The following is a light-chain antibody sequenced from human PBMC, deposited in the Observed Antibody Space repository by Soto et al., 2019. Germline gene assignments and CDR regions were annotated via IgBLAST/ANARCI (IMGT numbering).Light chain of an antibody. CDR3: AAWDDSLNYV. CDR2: SNN. V-gene: IGLV1-44*01. J-gene: IGLJ1*01. CDR1: SSNIGSNT. Sequence: QSVLTQPPSASGTPGQRVTISCSGSSSNIGSNTVNWYQQLPGTAPKLLIYSNNQRPSGVPDRFSGSKSGTSASLAISGLQSEDEADYYCAAWDDSLNYVFGTGTRSPS.